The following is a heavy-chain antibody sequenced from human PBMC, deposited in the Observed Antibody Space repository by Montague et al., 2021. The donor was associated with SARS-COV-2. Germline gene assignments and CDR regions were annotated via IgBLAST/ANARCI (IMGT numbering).Heavy chain of an antibody. J-gene: IGHJ3*02. CDR3: ARGGFYDCAATSCTTTDAFDI. Sequence: TLSLTCSVSGDSIGSGGFYCTWIRHLPGKGLGWLGNIYHSGSTYFNPSLKSRLTMSVDTSKQHFSLNLTSVTAADTAVYYCARGGFYDCAATSCTTTDAFDIWGQGTMVTVSS. D-gene: IGHD2-2*01. CDR1: GDSIGSGGFY. CDR2: IYHSGST. V-gene: IGHV4-31*03.